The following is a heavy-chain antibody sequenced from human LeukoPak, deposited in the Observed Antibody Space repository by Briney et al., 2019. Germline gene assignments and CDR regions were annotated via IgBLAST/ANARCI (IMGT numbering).Heavy chain of an antibody. CDR3: ARDRPYSQGNPAFDY. D-gene: IGHD5-18*01. CDR2: IYYSGST. CDR1: GGSISSSSYY. Sequence: SETLSLTCTVSGGSISSSSYYWGWIRQPPGKGLEWIGSIYYSGSTYYNPSLKSRVTISVDTSKNQFSLKPSSVTAADTAVYCCARDRPYSQGNPAFDYWGQGTLVTVSS. J-gene: IGHJ4*02. V-gene: IGHV4-39*07.